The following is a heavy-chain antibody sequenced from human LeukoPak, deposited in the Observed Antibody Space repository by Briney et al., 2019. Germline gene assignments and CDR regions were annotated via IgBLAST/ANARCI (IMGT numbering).Heavy chain of an antibody. V-gene: IGHV3-33*01. Sequence: GRSLRLSCAVSGFTFITYGMHWVRQAPGKGLEWVAVIWYDGSNKYYADSVTGQFTISRDDSKNTLYLQMNSLRVEDTAVYYCARDRAAAGLRYFDYWGQGTLVTVSS. CDR1: GFTFITYG. CDR3: ARDRAAAGLRYFDY. CDR2: IWYDGSNK. J-gene: IGHJ4*02. D-gene: IGHD6-13*01.